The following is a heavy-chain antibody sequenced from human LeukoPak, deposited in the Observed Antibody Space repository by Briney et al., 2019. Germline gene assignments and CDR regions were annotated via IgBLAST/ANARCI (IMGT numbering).Heavy chain of an antibody. J-gene: IGHJ6*02. V-gene: IGHV3-23*01. Sequence: PGRSLRLSCAASGFTFSSYAMSWVRQAPGRGLEWVSAISGNDGSVRTTYNADSVKGRFTISRDNSENTLYLQMNSLRADDTAVYYCAKEVWAAVAGRKRDSGMDVWGQGTTVIVSS. D-gene: IGHD6-19*01. CDR3: AKEVWAAVAGRKRDSGMDV. CDR1: GFTFSSYA. CDR2: ISGNDGSVRTT.